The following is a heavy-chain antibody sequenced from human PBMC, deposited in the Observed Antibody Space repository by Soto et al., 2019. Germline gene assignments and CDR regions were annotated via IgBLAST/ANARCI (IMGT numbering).Heavy chain of an antibody. D-gene: IGHD2-21*02. Sequence: ETRSLTCIPACASISRYYWVWLRQLAGKGLEWIGRIYTSGSTNYNPSLKSRVTMSVDTSKNQFSLKLSSVTAEDTDVYYCARDGVYCGGDCYSVYYYYGMDVWGQGTTVNVSS. CDR1: CASISRYY. CDR3: ARDGVYCGGDCYSVYYYYGMDV. V-gene: IGHV4-4*07. J-gene: IGHJ6*02. CDR2: IYTSGST.